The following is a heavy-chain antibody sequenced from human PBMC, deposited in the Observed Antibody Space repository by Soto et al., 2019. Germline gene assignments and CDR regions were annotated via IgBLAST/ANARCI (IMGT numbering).Heavy chain of an antibody. CDR2: IYSGGYT. Sequence: EVQLVESGGGLIQPGGSLRLSCAVSGFTVSNNYMSWVRQAPGKGLEGVSVIYSGGYTAYGDSVKGRFTISRDNSKNTLTLKMTAPSADHRAGYYSAPRPGGGGYWGQGTLVTVSS. D-gene: IGHD3-10*01. V-gene: IGHV3-53*01. CDR3: APRPGGGGY. CDR1: GFTVSNNY. J-gene: IGHJ4*02.